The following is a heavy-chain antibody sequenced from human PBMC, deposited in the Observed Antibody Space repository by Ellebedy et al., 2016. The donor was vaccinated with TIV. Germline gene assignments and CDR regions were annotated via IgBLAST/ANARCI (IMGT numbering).Heavy chain of an antibody. CDR3: ARGVRGAPVTD. Sequence: GGSLRLXXAASGFTFSSYSMNWVRQAPGKGLEWVSYISSSSSTIYYADSVKGRFTISRDNAKNSLYLQMNSLRAEDTAVYYCARGVRGAPVTDWGQGTLVTVSS. D-gene: IGHD3-10*01. CDR2: ISSSSSTI. CDR1: GFTFSSYS. V-gene: IGHV3-48*04. J-gene: IGHJ4*02.